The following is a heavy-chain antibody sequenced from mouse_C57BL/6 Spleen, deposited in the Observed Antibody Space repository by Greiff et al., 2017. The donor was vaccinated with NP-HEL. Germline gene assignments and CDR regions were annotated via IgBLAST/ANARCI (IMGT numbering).Heavy chain of an antibody. D-gene: IGHD2-1*01. CDR1: GYAFSSSW. Sequence: VKLQESGPELVKPGASVKISCKASGYAFSSSWMNWVKQRPGKGLEWIGRIYPGDGDTNYNGKFKGKATLTADKSSSTAYMQLSSLTSEDSAVYFCARGGYYGNPLAYWGQGTLVTVSA. CDR3: ARGGYYGNPLAY. J-gene: IGHJ3*01. V-gene: IGHV1-82*01. CDR2: IYPGDGDT.